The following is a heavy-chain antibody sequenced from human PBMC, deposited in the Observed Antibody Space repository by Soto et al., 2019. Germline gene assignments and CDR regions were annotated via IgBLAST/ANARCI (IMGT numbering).Heavy chain of an antibody. CDR2: ISYDGSNK. Sequence: GGSLRHSCAASEFTFSSYAMHWVRQAPGKGLEWVAVISYDGSNKYYADSVKGRFTISRDNSKNTLYLQMNSLRAEDTAVYYCARDWLYDSSGYYDYWGQGTLVTVSS. CDR3: ARDWLYDSSGYYDY. J-gene: IGHJ4*02. D-gene: IGHD3-22*01. CDR1: EFTFSSYA. V-gene: IGHV3-30-3*01.